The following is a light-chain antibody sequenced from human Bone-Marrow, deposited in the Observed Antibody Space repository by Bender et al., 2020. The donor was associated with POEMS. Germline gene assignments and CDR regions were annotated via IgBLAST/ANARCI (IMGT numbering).Light chain of an antibody. CDR2: DVS. CDR1: SSDLDDYKF. Sequence: QSALTQPASVSGSPGQSITISCTGASSDLDDYKFVSWYQQHPGKVPKLIIYDVSNRPSGVSNRFSGSKSGNTASLTISGLQTEDEADYYCSSETSRSSLTFGGGTRLTVL. V-gene: IGLV2-14*03. J-gene: IGLJ2*01. CDR3: SSETSRSSLT.